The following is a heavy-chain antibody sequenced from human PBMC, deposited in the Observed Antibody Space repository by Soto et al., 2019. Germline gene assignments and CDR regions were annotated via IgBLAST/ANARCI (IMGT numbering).Heavy chain of an antibody. J-gene: IGHJ6*02. V-gene: IGHV3-30-3*01. D-gene: IGHD1-26*01. CDR2: ISYDGSNK. CDR3: ARDLRSSKIYYYGMDV. Sequence: QVQLVESGGGVVQPGRSLRLSCAASGFTFSSYAMHWVRQAPGKGLEWVAVISYDGSNKYYADSVKGRFTISRDNSKNTLDLQMNSLRAEDTAVYYCARDLRSSKIYYYGMDVWGQGTTVTVSS. CDR1: GFTFSSYA.